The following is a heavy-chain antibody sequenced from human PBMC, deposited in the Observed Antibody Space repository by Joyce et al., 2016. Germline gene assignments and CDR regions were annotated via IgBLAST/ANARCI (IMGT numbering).Heavy chain of an antibody. CDR2: IKPDGSEK. CDR1: GFTFSTTW. CDR3: ATGGGMDV. Sequence: EVQLVESGGGLVQPGGSLRLSCAASGFTFSTTWMPWVRHVPGKGPEWVANIKPDGSEKYYVGSGKGRFTISRDNAKNSLSLLMNSLRVDDTAVYYCATGGGMDVWGQGTTVTVSS. J-gene: IGHJ6*02. V-gene: IGHV3-7*01.